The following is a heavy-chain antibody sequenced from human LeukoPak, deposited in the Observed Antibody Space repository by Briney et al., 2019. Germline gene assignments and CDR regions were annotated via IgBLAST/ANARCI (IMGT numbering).Heavy chain of an antibody. CDR1: GFTFSSYW. CDR2: INSDGSST. J-gene: IGHJ6*04. Sequence: GSLRLSCAASGFTFSSYWKHWVRQAPGKGLVWVSRINSDGSSTSYADSVKGRFTISRDNAKNTLYLQMNSLRAEDTAVYYCAELGITMIGGVWGKGTTVTISS. CDR3: AELGITMIGGV. V-gene: IGHV3-74*01. D-gene: IGHD3-10*02.